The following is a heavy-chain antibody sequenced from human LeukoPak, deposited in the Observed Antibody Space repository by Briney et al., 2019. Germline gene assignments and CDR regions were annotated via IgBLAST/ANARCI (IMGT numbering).Heavy chain of an antibody. V-gene: IGHV4-59*01. J-gene: IGHJ6*03. CDR3: ATRAYGDNSGGAYYYYMDV. D-gene: IGHD4-23*01. CDR2: IYYSGST. CDR1: GGSISSYY. Sequence: SETLSLTCTVSGGSISSYYWSWIRQPPGKGLEWIGYIYYSGSTNYNPSLKSRVTISVDTSKNQFSLKLSSVTAADTAVYYCATRAYGDNSGGAYYYYMDVWGKGTTVTVSS.